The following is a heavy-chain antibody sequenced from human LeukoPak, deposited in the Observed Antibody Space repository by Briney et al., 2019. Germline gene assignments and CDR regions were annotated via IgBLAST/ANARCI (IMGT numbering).Heavy chain of an antibody. V-gene: IGHV3-48*03. CDR2: ISSSGSTI. J-gene: IGHJ3*02. D-gene: IGHD3-9*01. Sequence: PGGSLRLSCAASGFTFSSYEMNWVRQAPGKGLEWVSYISSSGSTIYYADSVKGRFTISRDNAKNSLYLQMNSLRAEDTAVYCCARGVYYDILTGYSDDAFDIWGQGTMVTVSS. CDR1: GFTFSSYE. CDR3: ARGVYYDILTGYSDDAFDI.